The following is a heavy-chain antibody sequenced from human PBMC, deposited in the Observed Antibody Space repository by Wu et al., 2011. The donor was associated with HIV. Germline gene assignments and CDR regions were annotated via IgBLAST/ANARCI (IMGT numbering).Heavy chain of an antibody. V-gene: IGHV1-69*14. J-gene: IGHJ4*02. Sequence: QVQLVQSGAAVKKPGSSVKVSCKASGGTFNSYGITWVRQAPGQGLEWMGGIIPIFGTASYAQKFQGRVTITADKSTSTAYMEVSSLRSEDTAMYYCARDFGGDGDSWGQGTLVTVSS. CDR2: IIPIFGTA. CDR3: ARDFGGDGDS. D-gene: IGHD2-21*01. CDR1: GGTFNSYG.